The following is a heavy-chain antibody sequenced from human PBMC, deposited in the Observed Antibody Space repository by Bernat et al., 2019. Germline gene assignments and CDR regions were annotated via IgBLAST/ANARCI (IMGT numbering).Heavy chain of an antibody. D-gene: IGHD2-15*01. J-gene: IGHJ2*01. CDR3: AHRRLGSGSSCDHRWYLHCCPGPLVTVL. CDR1: GFSLTTSQVG. Sequence: QITLKESCPTRVKPTQTLTLTCTFSGFSLTTSQVGVAWIRQPPGKALEWLALIYWDDDKRYSPSLKSRLTITKDTSKNQVVLTMTNMDPVDTATYYCAHRRLGSGSSCDHRWYLHCCPGPLVTVLWG. V-gene: IGHV2-5*02. CDR2: IYWDDDK.